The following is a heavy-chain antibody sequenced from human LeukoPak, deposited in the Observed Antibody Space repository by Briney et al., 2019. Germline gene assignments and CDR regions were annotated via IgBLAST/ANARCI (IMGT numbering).Heavy chain of an antibody. D-gene: IGHD2-21*01. CDR2: INTNTGNP. CDR3: AAAMYCGGDCYQDY. CDR1: GYTFTSYA. J-gene: IGHJ4*02. Sequence: ASVKVSCKASGYTFTSYAMNWVRQAPGQGLEWMGWINTNTGNPTYAQGFTGRFVFSLDTSVSTAYLQISSLKAEDTAVYYCAAAMYCGGDCYQDYWGQGTLVTVSS. V-gene: IGHV7-4-1*02.